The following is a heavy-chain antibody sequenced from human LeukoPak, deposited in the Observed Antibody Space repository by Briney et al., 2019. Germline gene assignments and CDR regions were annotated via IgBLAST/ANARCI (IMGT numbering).Heavy chain of an antibody. J-gene: IGHJ2*01. CDR3: ARDPPQPGITAAGYLDL. V-gene: IGHV4-59*01. Sequence: SETLSLTCTVSGDSISSYSWSWIRQPPGKGLEWIGCVYYSGSTNYNPSLKSRVTVSADTSKNQFSLKVRSVTAADTAVYYCARDPPQPGITAAGYLDLWGRGTLVTVSS. CDR2: VYYSGST. CDR1: GDSISSYS. D-gene: IGHD6-13*01.